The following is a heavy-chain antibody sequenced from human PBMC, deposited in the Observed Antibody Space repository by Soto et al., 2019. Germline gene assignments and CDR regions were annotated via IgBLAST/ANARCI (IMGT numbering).Heavy chain of an antibody. CDR3: ARDSAPQLVGASIGY. D-gene: IGHD1-26*01. CDR2: INPSGGST. Sequence: QVQLVQSGAEVKKPGASVKVSCKASGYTFTSYYMHWVRQAPGQGLEWMGIINPSGGSTSYAQKSKGRVNMTRDTSTSTVYMELSSLRSEDTAVFYCARDSAPQLVGASIGYWGQGTLVTVSS. V-gene: IGHV1-46*01. CDR1: GYTFTSYY. J-gene: IGHJ4*02.